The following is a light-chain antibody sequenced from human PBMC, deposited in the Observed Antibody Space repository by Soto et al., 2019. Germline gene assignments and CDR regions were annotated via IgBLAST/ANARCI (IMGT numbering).Light chain of an antibody. CDR1: SSNIGAGYD. V-gene: IGLV1-40*01. J-gene: IGLJ2*01. CDR2: GDT. Sequence: QSVLTQPPSVSGAPGQRVSISCTGSSSNIGAGYDVHWYQEVPGTAPKLLIHGDTNRPSGVPDRFSGSKSGTSASLAITGLQAEDEADYYCQSYDSSLSGVGFGGGTKLTVL. CDR3: QSYDSSLSGVG.